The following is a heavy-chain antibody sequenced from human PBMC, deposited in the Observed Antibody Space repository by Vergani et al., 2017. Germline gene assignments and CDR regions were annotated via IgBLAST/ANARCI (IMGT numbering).Heavy chain of an antibody. D-gene: IGHD2-2*01. CDR2: IRPYTGHT. Sequence: QVQLVQSGAELKKPGASVSVSCKGSSHTFQTYGISWVRQAPGKGLEWMAWIRPYTGHTIYAQKFQDRVTMTADTSTNTAYMELRSLRSDDTAVYYCARDSRYCSSTSCYVGRDWFDPWGQGTLVTVSS. V-gene: IGHV1-18*01. CDR1: SHTFQTYG. CDR3: ARDSRYCSSTSCYVGRDWFDP. J-gene: IGHJ5*02.